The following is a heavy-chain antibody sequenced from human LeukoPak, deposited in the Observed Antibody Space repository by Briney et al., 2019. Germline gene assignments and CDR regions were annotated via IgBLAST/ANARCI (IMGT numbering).Heavy chain of an antibody. V-gene: IGHV5-51*01. CDR1: GYSLTSYW. Sequence: GEALKISCKGSGYSLTSYWIAWVRQMPGKGLEWMGIIYPDDSDTRYSPSFQGQVSISADKSISTAYLQWSSLKASDTAMYYCARFKFGPDGLHPFDIWGQGTLVTVSS. J-gene: IGHJ3*02. D-gene: IGHD3-16*01. CDR2: IYPDDSDT. CDR3: ARFKFGPDGLHPFDI.